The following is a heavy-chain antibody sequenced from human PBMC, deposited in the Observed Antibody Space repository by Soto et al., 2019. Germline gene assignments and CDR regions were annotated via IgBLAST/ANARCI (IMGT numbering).Heavy chain of an antibody. CDR2: ISAFNGYT. J-gene: IGHJ3*01. Sequence: QAQLVQSGGEVKRPGASVKVSCKASGYIFNKYGFNWVRQAPGQGLEWMGRISAFNGYTNFAQKFQGRVTLTTDTSTNTAYMELSILRSDDTAIYYCARGRGVVVPAGIPDAFEVWGQGTMVTVSS. CDR3: ARGRGVVVPAGIPDAFEV. CDR1: GYIFNKYG. D-gene: IGHD2-2*01. V-gene: IGHV1-18*01.